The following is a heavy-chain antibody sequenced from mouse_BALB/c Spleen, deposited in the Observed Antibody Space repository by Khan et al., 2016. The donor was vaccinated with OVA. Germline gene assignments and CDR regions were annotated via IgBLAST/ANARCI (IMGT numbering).Heavy chain of an antibody. D-gene: IGHD2-3*01. Sequence: QVQLQQSGPELVKPGASVKMSCKASGYTLTYYVITWVKQRTGQGLEWIGEIYPGSDNAYYTERFTGKATLTAEKSSNTTHMQLSSLTSEDAAVYFGARGDGYYVYCDYWGQGTTLTVSS. CDR1: GYTLTYYV. CDR2: IYPGSDNA. V-gene: IGHV1-81*01. J-gene: IGHJ2*01. CDR3: ARGDGYYVYCDY.